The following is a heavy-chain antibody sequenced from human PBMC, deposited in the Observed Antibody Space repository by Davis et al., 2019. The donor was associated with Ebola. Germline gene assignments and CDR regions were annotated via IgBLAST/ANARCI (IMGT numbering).Heavy chain of an antibody. CDR1: GGTFTSYA. D-gene: IGHD3-22*01. CDR3: ARGGGGDSSGFQSWFDP. V-gene: IGHV1-69*13. CDR2: IIPLFGTA. J-gene: IGHJ5*02. Sequence: SVKVSCKASGGTFTSYAISWVRQAPGQGLEWMGGIIPLFGTANYAQKFQDRVTITADESTSTSYMELNSLRSDDTAVYYCARGGGGDSSGFQSWFDPWGQGTLVSVSS.